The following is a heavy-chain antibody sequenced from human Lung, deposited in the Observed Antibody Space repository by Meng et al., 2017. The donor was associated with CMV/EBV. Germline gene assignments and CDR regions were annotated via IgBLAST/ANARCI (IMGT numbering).Heavy chain of an antibody. CDR3: ASFPPPGKQWLVTDY. V-gene: IGHV4-4*02. CDR1: GGSISSRNW. D-gene: IGHD6-19*01. CDR2: IYHSGST. Sequence: QGTLPASGPGLVNPSGTLSLTCAVSGGSISSRNWWSWVRQPPGKGLEWIGEIYHSGSTNYNPSLKSRVTISVDKSKNQFSLKLSSVTAADTAVYYCASFPPPGKQWLVTDYWGQGTLVTVSS. J-gene: IGHJ4*02.